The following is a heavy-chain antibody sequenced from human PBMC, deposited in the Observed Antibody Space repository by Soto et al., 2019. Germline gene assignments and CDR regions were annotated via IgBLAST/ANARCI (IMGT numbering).Heavy chain of an antibody. CDR3: ARVVPAYGMDV. V-gene: IGHV1-69*02. D-gene: IGHD2-2*01. J-gene: IGHJ6*02. CDR1: GGTVDSYT. Sequence: SVEVSCNASGGTVDSYTRSWVRQAPGQGLEWMGRIIPILGIANYAQKFQGRVTITADKSTSTAYMELSSLRSEDTAVYYCARVVPAYGMDVWGQGTTVTVSS. CDR2: IIPILGIA.